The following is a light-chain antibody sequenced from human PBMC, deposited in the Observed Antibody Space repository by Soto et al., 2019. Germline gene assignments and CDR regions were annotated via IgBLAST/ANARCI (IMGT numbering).Light chain of an antibody. J-gene: IGKJ1*01. Sequence: DIQMTQSPSSLSASVGDRVTITCRASQTISSYLNWYQQTPGRAPKLLIYAASSLQGGVPSRFSGSGSGTDFTLTISSRQPEDFATFYCQQTYSTPSTWTFGQGTKVEIK. CDR2: AAS. CDR1: QTISSY. CDR3: QQTYSTPSTWT. V-gene: IGKV1-39*01.